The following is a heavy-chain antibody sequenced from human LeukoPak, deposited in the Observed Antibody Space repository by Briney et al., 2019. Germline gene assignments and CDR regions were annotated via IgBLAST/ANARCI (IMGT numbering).Heavy chain of an antibody. J-gene: IGHJ6*02. CDR1: GFTFSSYS. CDR2: ISSSSSYI. V-gene: IGHV3-21*01. Sequence: GGSLRLSCAASGFTFSSYSMNWVRQAPGKGLEWVSSISSSSSYIYYADSVKGRFTISRDNAKNSLYLQMNSLRAEDTAVYYCARDLLVRSSSHYYYGMDVWGQGTTVTVSS. CDR3: ARDLLVRSSSHYYYGMDV. D-gene: IGHD2-15*01.